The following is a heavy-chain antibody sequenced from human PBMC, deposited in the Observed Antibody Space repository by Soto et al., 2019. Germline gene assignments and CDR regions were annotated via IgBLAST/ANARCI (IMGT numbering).Heavy chain of an antibody. J-gene: IGHJ4*02. CDR2: IYYSGST. Sequence: SETLSLTCTVSGGSISSYYWSWIRQPPGKGLEWIGYIYYSGSTNYNPSLKSRVTISVDTSKNQFSLKLSSVTAADTAVYYCASLQHSAFGYWGQGTLVPVSS. CDR1: GGSISSYY. CDR3: ASLQHSAFGY. V-gene: IGHV4-59*01.